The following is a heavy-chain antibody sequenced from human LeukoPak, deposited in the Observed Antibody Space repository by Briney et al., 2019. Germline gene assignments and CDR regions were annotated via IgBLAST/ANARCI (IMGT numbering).Heavy chain of an antibody. J-gene: IGHJ4*02. CDR2: IIRIFSTT. CDR3: ASGYCSTTSCYVNPYFDY. D-gene: IGHD2-2*03. V-gene: IGHV1-69*13. Sequence: SVKVSCKASGGTFSSYAISWVRQAPGQGLEWMGGIIRIFSTTNYAQKFQGRVTISADESTSTAYMELSGLRSEDTAVYYCASGYCSTTSCYVNPYFDYWGQGTLVTVSS. CDR1: GGTFSSYA.